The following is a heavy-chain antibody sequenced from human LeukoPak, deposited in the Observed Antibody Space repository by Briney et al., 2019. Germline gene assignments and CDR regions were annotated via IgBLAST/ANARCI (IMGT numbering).Heavy chain of an antibody. CDR3: ARDYPMSRLITILGEAYYYYMDV. CDR1: GFTFISYW. D-gene: IGHD3-3*01. V-gene: IGHV3-7*01. Sequence: GGSLRHSCAASGFTFISYWMSWVRQAPGKGLEWVANIKQDGSEKYYVDFVKGRFTISRDNAKNSLYLQMNSLRAEDTAVYYCARDYPMSRLITILGEAYYYYMDVWGKGTTVTVSS. CDR2: IKQDGSEK. J-gene: IGHJ6*03.